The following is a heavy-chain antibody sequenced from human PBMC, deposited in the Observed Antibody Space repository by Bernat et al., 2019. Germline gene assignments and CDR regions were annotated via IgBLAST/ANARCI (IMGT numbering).Heavy chain of an antibody. CDR3: ASLFIGFTTRYDD. D-gene: IGHD2-2*01. V-gene: IGHV3-74*01. CDR2: INGDGSST. CDR1: GFTFSSYW. Sequence: EVQLVEFGGDLVQPGGSLRLSCAGSGFTFSSYWMHWVRQAPGKGLVWISRINGDGSSTNYADSVRGRFTISRDNAKNTLYLQMNSLRNEDTGVYYCASLFIGFTTRYDDWGQGTLVTVSS. J-gene: IGHJ4*02.